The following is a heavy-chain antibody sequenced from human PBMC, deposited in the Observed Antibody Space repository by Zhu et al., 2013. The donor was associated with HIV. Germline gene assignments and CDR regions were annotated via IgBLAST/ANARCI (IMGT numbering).Heavy chain of an antibody. CDR3: ARDPLIKISGNALDV. CDR1: GYTFTDYY. D-gene: IGHD3-10*01. V-gene: IGHV1-2*02. Sequence: QVQLVQSGAEVKKPGASVKVSCKASGYTFTDYYIHWVRQAPGQGPEWMGWINPYNGATSSAQNFRGRVTMTRDTSLSTAYMELTSLTSDDTGVYYCARDPLIKISGNALDVWGQGTMVTVSS. CDR2: INPYNGAT. J-gene: IGHJ3*01.